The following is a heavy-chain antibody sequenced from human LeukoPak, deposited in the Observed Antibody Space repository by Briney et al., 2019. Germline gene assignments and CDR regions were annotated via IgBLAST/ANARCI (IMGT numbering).Heavy chain of an antibody. CDR1: GGSISSGDYY. V-gene: IGHV4-31*03. CDR2: ISNRGRT. J-gene: IGHJ4*02. D-gene: IGHD3-16*02. CDR3: ARAPHLGDLSLGY. Sequence: SQTLSLTCIFSGGSISSGDYYLSWIRQHPGKGLEWIGYISNRGRTYYNPSLKSRLTISVDTSKNQFSLKLSSVTAADTAVHYCARAPHLGDLSLGYWRQGTLVTVSS.